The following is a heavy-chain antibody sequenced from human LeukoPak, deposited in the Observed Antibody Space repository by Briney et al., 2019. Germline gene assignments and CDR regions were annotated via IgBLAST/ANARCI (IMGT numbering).Heavy chain of an antibody. J-gene: IGHJ4*02. V-gene: IGHV4-39*01. CDR1: GGSFSSSSYY. Sequence: NPSETLSLTCTVSGGSFSSSSYYWAWIRQPPGKGLEWIGRINYSGNTYYNPSLVRRVTMSVDTSKNQFSLRLSSVTAADTAVYYCASNHPDLFLSGSYYYFDYWGQGTLVTVSS. CDR3: ASNHPDLFLSGSYYYFDY. CDR2: INYSGNT. D-gene: IGHD1-26*01.